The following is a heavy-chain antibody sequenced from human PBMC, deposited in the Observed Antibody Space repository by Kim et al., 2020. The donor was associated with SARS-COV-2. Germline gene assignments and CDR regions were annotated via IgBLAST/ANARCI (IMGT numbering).Heavy chain of an antibody. CDR2: ISSSSSYI. CDR1: GFTFSRNS. J-gene: IGHJ4*02. Sequence: GGSLRLSCAASGFTFSRNSMNWVRQAPGKGLEWVSSISSSSSYIYYADSVKGRFTISRDNAKNSLYLQMNSLRAEDTAVYYCARALGYSELGGDYWGQGTLVTVSS. D-gene: IGHD5-18*01. V-gene: IGHV3-21*01. CDR3: ARALGYSELGGDY.